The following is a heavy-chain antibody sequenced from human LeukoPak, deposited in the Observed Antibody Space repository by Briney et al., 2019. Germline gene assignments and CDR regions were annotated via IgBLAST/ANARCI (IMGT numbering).Heavy chain of an antibody. D-gene: IGHD2-2*01. Sequence: SETLSLTCTVSGYSISSGYYWGWIRQPPGKGLEWIGSIYHSGSTYYNPSLKSRVTISVDTSKNQFSLKLSSVTAADTAVYYCARSRYQLPRTPLGDFDYWGQGTLVTVSS. CDR3: ARSRYQLPRTPLGDFDY. CDR2: IYHSGST. CDR1: GYSISSGYY. V-gene: IGHV4-38-2*02. J-gene: IGHJ4*02.